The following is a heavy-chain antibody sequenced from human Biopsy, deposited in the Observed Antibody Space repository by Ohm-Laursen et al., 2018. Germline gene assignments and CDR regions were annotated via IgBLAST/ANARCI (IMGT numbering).Heavy chain of an antibody. J-gene: IGHJ4*02. CDR3: ARAAFGPFDS. V-gene: IGHV4-4*07. Sequence: SDTLSLTCAVSGGSISSYYWNWIRQPAGKGLEWIGRIYTSGSTNLNPSLKSRVTMSIDTSKNHFSLRLSSVTAADTAVYYCARAAFGPFDSWGQGALVTVSS. CDR1: GGSISSYY. CDR2: IYTSGST. D-gene: IGHD3-16*01.